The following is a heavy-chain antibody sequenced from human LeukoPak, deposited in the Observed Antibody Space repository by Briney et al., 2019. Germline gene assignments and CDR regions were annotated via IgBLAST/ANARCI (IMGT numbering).Heavy chain of an antibody. J-gene: IGHJ4*02. CDR1: GGSISSSSYY. CDR3: ATGYTSNCPYN. V-gene: IGHV4-39*01. D-gene: IGHD6-13*01. CDR2: IYYSGST. Sequence: SETLSLTCTVSGGSISSSSYYWGWIRQPPGKGLEWIGTIYYSGSTYYNPSLKSRVTISVDTSKHQSSLKLRSVPAADTAVYYCATGYTSNCPYNWGQGTLVTVSS.